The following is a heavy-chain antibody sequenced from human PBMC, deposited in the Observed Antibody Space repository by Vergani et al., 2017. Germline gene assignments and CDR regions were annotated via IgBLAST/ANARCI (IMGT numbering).Heavy chain of an antibody. CDR2: INPSGGHT. CDR3: ARGDYGILTGYRY. J-gene: IGHJ4*02. CDR1: GYTFSNYY. V-gene: IGHV1-46*03. D-gene: IGHD3-9*01. Sequence: QVQVVQSGAEVKKSGASVLVSCKTSGYTFSNYYMHWVRQAPGQGLEWMGIINPSGGHTNYAQKFQGRVTMTRDTSTSTVDMELSSLRSEDTAIYYCARGDYGILTGYRYWGQGTLVTVSA.